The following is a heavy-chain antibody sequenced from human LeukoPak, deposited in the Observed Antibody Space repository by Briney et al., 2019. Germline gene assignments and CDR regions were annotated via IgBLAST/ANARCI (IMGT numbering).Heavy chain of an antibody. Sequence: PGGSLRLSCAASGFTFSTYWMHWVRQAPGKGLEWVGRIKSKTDGGTTDYAAPVKGRFTISRDDSKNTLYLQMNSLKTEDTAVYYCTTDLVNAEEDCSSTSCYAGDYWGQGTLVTVSS. D-gene: IGHD2-2*01. CDR2: IKSKTDGGTT. CDR1: GFTFSTYW. J-gene: IGHJ4*02. V-gene: IGHV3-15*01. CDR3: TTDLVNAEEDCSSTSCYAGDY.